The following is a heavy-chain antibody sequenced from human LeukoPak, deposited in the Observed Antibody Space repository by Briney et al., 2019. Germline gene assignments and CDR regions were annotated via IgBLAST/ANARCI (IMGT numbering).Heavy chain of an antibody. J-gene: IGHJ4*02. CDR2: IKQDGSEK. CDR1: GFTFSSYW. Sequence: GGSLRLSCAASGFTFSSYWMSWVRQAPGKGLEWVANIKQDGSEKYYVDSVKGRFTISRDNAKNSLYLQMNSLRAEDTAVYYCARDHSHYDFWSGYYNYWGQGTLVTVSS. D-gene: IGHD3-3*01. CDR3: ARDHSHYDFWSGYYNY. V-gene: IGHV3-7*01.